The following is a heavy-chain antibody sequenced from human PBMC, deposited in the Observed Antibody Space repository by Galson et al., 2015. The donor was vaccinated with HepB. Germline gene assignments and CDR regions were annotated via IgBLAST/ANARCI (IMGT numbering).Heavy chain of an antibody. CDR2: FDPEDGET. J-gene: IGHJ4*02. Sequence: SVKVSCKVSGYTLTKLSMHWVRQAPGKGLEWMGGFDPEDGETIYAQKFQGRVTMTEDTSTDTAYMELSSLRSEDTAVYYCATATYYYDSSGYSPLDYWGQGTLVTVSS. D-gene: IGHD3-22*01. CDR3: ATATYYYDSSGYSPLDY. V-gene: IGHV1-24*01. CDR1: GYTLTKLS.